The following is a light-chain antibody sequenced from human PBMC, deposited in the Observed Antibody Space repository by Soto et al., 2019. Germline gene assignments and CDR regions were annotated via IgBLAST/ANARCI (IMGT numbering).Light chain of an antibody. Sequence: QSAPTQPRSVSGSPGQSVTISCTGTSSDVGGYDYVSWYQQSPGKAPKLIIYEVIERPSGVPDRFSGSKSGNTASLTISGLEGEDGGDYFCCSYAGTYTPVVFGGGTKLTVL. V-gene: IGLV2-11*01. CDR3: CSYAGTYTPVV. CDR2: EVI. CDR1: SSDVGGYDY. J-gene: IGLJ2*01.